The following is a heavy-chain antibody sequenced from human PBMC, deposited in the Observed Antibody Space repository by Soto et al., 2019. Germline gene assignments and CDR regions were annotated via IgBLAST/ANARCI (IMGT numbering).Heavy chain of an antibody. V-gene: IGHV4-59*01. J-gene: IGHJ5*02. Sequence: SETLSLTCTVSGGSISSYYWSWIRQPPGKGLEWIGYIYYSGNTNYNPSLKSRVTISVDTSKNQFSLKLNSVTAADTAVYYCAREEGLLNWFDPWGQGTLVTVSS. CDR3: AREEGLLNWFDP. CDR1: GGSISSYY. CDR2: IYYSGNT. D-gene: IGHD1-26*01.